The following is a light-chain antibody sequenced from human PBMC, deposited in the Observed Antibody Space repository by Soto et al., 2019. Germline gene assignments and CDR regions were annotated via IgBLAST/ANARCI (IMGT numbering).Light chain of an antibody. V-gene: IGKV1-9*01. Sequence: DIQLTQSPSFLSASVGDRVTITCRASQDINTYLAWYQQKPGKAPKLLIFASSTLQNGVPSRFSRSGSGTEFTVTITSLQPEDFAPYYCQQRKSYPFTFGRGTRLEIK. CDR2: ASS. J-gene: IGKJ5*01. CDR3: QQRKSYPFT. CDR1: QDINTY.